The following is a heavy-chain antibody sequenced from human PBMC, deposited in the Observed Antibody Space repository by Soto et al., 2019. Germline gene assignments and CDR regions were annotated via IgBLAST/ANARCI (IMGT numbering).Heavy chain of an antibody. CDR2: ISSSSSYI. CDR3: ARGGYFDWLPFDY. CDR1: GFTFSSYS. V-gene: IGHV3-21*01. Sequence: EVQLVESGGGLVKPGGSLRLSCAASGFTFSSYSMNWVRQAPGKGLEWVSSISSSSSYIYYADSVKGRVTISRDNAKNSLYLQMNSLRAEDTAVYYCARGGYFDWLPFDYWGQGTLVTVSS. J-gene: IGHJ4*02. D-gene: IGHD3-9*01.